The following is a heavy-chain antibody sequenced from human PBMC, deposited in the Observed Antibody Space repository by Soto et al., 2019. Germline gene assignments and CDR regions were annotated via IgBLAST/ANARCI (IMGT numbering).Heavy chain of an antibody. CDR3: ARSTNDYGDRH. D-gene: IGHD4-17*01. CDR2: MNPNSGNT. Sequence: QVQLVQSGAEVKKPGASVKVSCRASGYTFISYDINWVRQATGQGLEWMGWMNPNSGNTGYAQKFQGRVTMTRNTSISTAYMELSSLTSDDTAVYYCARSTNDYGDRHWGQGTLVTVSS. J-gene: IGHJ4*02. V-gene: IGHV1-8*01. CDR1: GYTFISYD.